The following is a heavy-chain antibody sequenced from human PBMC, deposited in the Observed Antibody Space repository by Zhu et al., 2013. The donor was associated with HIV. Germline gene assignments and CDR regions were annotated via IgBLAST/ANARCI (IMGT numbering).Heavy chain of an antibody. CDR3: ARDQINLKVLDL. Sequence: QVQLVQSGAEVKKPGSSVKVSCKASGGTFSSYAISWVRQAPGQGLEWMGWINPNSGGTNYAQKFQGRVTMTRDTSISTAYMELSRLRSDDTAVYYCARDQINLKVLDLWAVAPGHCLL. CDR2: INPNSGGT. J-gene: IGHJ2*01. CDR1: GGTFSSYA. V-gene: IGHV1-2*02. D-gene: IGHD1-1*01.